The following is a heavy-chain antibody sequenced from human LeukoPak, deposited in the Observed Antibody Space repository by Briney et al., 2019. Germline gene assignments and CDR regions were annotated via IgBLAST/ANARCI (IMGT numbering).Heavy chain of an antibody. CDR1: GGSISSYY. CDR2: IYYSGST. CDR3: ARRILQYYFDY. D-gene: IGHD2-21*01. J-gene: IGHJ4*02. Sequence: SETLSLTCTVSGGSISSYYWSWIRQPPGRGLEWIGYIYYSGSTYYNPSLKSRVTISVDTSKNQFSLKLSSVTAADTAVYYCARRILQYYFDYWGQGTLVTVSS. V-gene: IGHV4-59*08.